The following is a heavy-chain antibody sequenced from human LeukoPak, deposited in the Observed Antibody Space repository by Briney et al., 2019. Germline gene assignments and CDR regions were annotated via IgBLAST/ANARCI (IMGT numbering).Heavy chain of an antibody. D-gene: IGHD3-9*01. J-gene: IGHJ4*02. CDR2: LYYSGTT. CDR1: GFTFSSYS. V-gene: IGHV4-59*12. Sequence: GSLRLSCAASGFTFSSYSMNWVRQPPGKGLEWIGNLYYSGTTYYNPSFKSRVTISVDTSKNQFSLKLSPVTAADTAVYYCARDDILTGYKDYWGQGTLVTVSS. CDR3: ARDDILTGYKDY.